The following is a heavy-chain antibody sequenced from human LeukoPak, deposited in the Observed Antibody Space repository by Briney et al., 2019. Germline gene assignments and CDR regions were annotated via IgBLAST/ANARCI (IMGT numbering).Heavy chain of an antibody. CDR2: IIPILGIA. CDR3: ARGLYNTYPEDY. V-gene: IGHV1-69*04. Sequence: SVKVSCKASGGTFSSYAISWVRQAPGQGLEWMGRIIPILGIANYAQKFQGRVTITADKSTSTAYMELSRLRSDDTAVYYCARGLYNTYPEDYWGQGTLVTVSS. CDR1: GGTFSSYA. J-gene: IGHJ4*02. D-gene: IGHD1-1*01.